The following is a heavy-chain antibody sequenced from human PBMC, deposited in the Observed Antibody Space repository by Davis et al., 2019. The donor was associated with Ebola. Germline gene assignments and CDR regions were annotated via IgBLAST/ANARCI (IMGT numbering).Heavy chain of an antibody. CDR1: GYTFTRYA. D-gene: IGHD5/OR15-5a*01. CDR2: INTNTGNP. V-gene: IGHV7-4-1*02. J-gene: IGHJ4*02. CDR3: ARIVSSGSWYFDY. Sequence: AASVKVSCKASGYTFTRYAMNWVRQAPGHGLEWMGWINTNTGNPTYAQGFTGRFVFSLDTSVSTAYLQISSLKAEDTAVYYCARIVSSGSWYFDYWGQGTLVTVSA.